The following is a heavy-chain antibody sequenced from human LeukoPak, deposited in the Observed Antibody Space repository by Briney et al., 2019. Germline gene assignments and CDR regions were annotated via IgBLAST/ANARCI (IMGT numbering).Heavy chain of an antibody. CDR2: IYPGDSDT. CDR3: ARQSSSSWYYYYYYMDV. Sequence: GESLKISCKGSGYSFTSYWIGWVRQMPGKGLEWMGIIYPGDSDTRYSPSFQGQVTISADKSISTAYLQWSSLKASDTAMYYCARQSSSSWYYYYYYMDVWGKGTTVTVSS. V-gene: IGHV5-51*01. J-gene: IGHJ6*03. CDR1: GYSFTSYW. D-gene: IGHD6-13*01.